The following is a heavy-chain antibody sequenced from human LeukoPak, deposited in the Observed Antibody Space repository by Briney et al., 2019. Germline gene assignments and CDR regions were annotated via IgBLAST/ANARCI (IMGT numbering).Heavy chain of an antibody. CDR2: IDHSGST. J-gene: IGHJ6*03. CDR1: GGSFSGYY. V-gene: IGHV4-34*01. Sequence: PSETLSLTCAVYGGSFSGYYWSWIRQPPGKGLEWIGEIDHSGSTNYNPSLKSRVTISVDTSKNQFSLKLSSVTAADTAVYYCARTTEGGYTYDYFYYYYMDVWGKGTTVTISS. CDR3: ARTTEGGYTYDYFYYYYMDV. D-gene: IGHD5-18*01.